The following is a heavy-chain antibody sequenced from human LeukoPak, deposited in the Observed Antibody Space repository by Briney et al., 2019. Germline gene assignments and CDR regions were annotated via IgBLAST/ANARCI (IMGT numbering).Heavy chain of an antibody. CDR2: ISSSGTIE. V-gene: IGHV3-48*04. CDR1: GFTLSGHS. D-gene: IGHD2-2*02. Sequence: GGSLRLSCVASGFTLSGHSMNWVRQSPGKGREWGSYISSSGTIEVYADSVKGRFAISRENGKNALYLRMNSLRAEDTAVYYCARDSGRYCTLDSCYTDFDYWGRGTLVSVSS. CDR3: ARDSGRYCTLDSCYTDFDY. J-gene: IGHJ4*01.